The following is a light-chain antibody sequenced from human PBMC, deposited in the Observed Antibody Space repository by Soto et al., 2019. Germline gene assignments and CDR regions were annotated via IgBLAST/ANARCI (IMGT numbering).Light chain of an antibody. J-gene: IGKJ3*01. CDR2: GAS. Sequence: EIVMTQSPATLSVSPGERATLSCRASQSVSSNLAWYQQKPGQAPRLLIYGASTRATGIPARFSGSGSGTECTITISSLQSEDFAVYYCQQYNSWPPLFTFGPGTKVDIK. V-gene: IGKV3-15*01. CDR3: QQYNSWPPLFT. CDR1: QSVSSN.